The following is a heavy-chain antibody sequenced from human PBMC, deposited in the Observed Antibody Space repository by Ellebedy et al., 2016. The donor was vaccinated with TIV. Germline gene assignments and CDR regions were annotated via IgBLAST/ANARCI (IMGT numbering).Heavy chain of an antibody. CDR1: GGSISSYY. CDR3: VRQWGCRGGSCYPTFDY. V-gene: IGHV4-59*01. D-gene: IGHD2-15*01. Sequence: MPSETLSLTCTVSGGSISSYYWSWIRQPPGKGLEWIGYVYYNRSSNSNPSLKSRVTRSADASKNQFSLKLSSVTAADTAVYYCVRQWGCRGGSCYPTFDYWGQGTLVTVSS. J-gene: IGHJ4*02. CDR2: VYYNRSS.